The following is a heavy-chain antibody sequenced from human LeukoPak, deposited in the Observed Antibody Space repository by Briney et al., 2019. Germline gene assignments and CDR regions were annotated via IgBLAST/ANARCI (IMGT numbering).Heavy chain of an antibody. CDR3: ARVGGCSSTTCSWKYYNYYMDV. Sequence: SETLSLTCSVSGDSISSHYWSWIRQPPGKGLEWIGYIYYGGSTNYNPSLKSRVTISVDTSKNQFSLKLSSVTAADTAVYYCARVGGCSSTTCSWKYYNYYMDVWGKGATVTVSS. J-gene: IGHJ6*03. V-gene: IGHV4-59*11. D-gene: IGHD2-2*01. CDR2: IYYGGST. CDR1: GDSISSHY.